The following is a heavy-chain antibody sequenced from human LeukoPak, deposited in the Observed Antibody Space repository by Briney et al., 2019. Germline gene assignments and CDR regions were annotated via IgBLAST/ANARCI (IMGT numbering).Heavy chain of an antibody. CDR3: ARVYGGWPRWYFEL. Sequence: PSETLSLTCTVPGGSINGYYWSWIRQPAGKGLEWIGRIYTSGNTNYNPSLKSRVTMSLDTSKNQFFLKLNFVTAADTAVYYCARVYGGWPRWYFELWGRGTLVTVSS. CDR1: GGSINGYY. D-gene: IGHD4-23*01. V-gene: IGHV4-4*07. CDR2: IYTSGNT. J-gene: IGHJ2*01.